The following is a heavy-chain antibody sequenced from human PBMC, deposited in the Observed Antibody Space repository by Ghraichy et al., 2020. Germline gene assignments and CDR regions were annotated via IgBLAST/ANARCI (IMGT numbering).Heavy chain of an antibody. Sequence: GGSLRLSCAASGFTFSSYAMSWVRQAPGNGLEWVSAISGSGGITYYADSVKCRFNISRDNSKNTLYLQMNSLRAEDTAVSYCAKGPATISVSYSNYWGQGTLVTVSS. CDR3: AKGPATISVSYSNY. J-gene: IGHJ4*02. V-gene: IGHV3-23*01. CDR2: ISGSGGIT. CDR1: GFTFSSYA. D-gene: IGHD1-26*01.